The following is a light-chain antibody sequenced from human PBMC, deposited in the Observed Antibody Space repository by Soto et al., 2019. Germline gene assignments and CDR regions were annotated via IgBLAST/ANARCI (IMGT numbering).Light chain of an antibody. CDR3: QSYDSSLSAVV. V-gene: IGLV1-40*01. J-gene: IGLJ2*01. Sequence: QAVLTQPPSVSGAPGQRVTISCTGSSSNIGAGYDVHWYQQLPGTATKLLISGNSNRPSGVPDRFSGSKSGTSASLAITGLQDEDEADYYCQSYDSSLSAVVFGGGTKLTVL. CDR1: SSNIGAGYD. CDR2: GNS.